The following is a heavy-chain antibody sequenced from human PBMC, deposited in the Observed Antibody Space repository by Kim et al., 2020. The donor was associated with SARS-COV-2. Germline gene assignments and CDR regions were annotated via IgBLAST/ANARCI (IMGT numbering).Heavy chain of an antibody. CDR2: IKSKTDGGTT. J-gene: IGHJ6*02. V-gene: IGHV3-15*01. CDR3: TTEYCSSTSCYHRAYYYYGMDV. CDR1: GFTFSNAW. D-gene: IGHD2-2*01. Sequence: GGSLRLSCAASGFTFSNAWMSWVRQAPGKGLEWVGRIKSKTDGGTTDYAAPVKGRFTISRDDSKNTLYLQMNSLKTEDTVVYYCTTEYCSSTSCYHRAYYYYGMDVWGQGTTVTVSS.